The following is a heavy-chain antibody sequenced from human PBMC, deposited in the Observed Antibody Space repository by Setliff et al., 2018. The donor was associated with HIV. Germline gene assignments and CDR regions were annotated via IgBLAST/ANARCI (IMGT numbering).Heavy chain of an antibody. D-gene: IGHD3-22*01. V-gene: IGHV1-2*02. J-gene: IGHJ4*02. CDR2: INPNSGGT. Sequence: GASVKVSCKTSGYTFAGYHIHWVRQAPGQGLEWMGWINPNSGGTKYALNFQGRVTMTGDTSISTAYMELSRLRSDDTAVFFCARTHYYDSSGYLDYWGQGTLVTVSS. CDR1: GYTFAGYH. CDR3: ARTHYYDSSGYLDY.